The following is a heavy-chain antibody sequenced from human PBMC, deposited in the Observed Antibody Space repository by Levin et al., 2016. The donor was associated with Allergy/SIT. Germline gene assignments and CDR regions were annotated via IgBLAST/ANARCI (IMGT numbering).Heavy chain of an antibody. CDR1: GFTFSRYS. CDR2: ISSSGSYT. CDR3: ARVPSIAADDYFDY. D-gene: IGHD6-6*01. J-gene: IGHJ4*02. Sequence: GESLKISCAASGFTFSRYSINWVRQAPGKGLEWVSSISSSGSYTYYADSVKGRFTISRDNAKDSLYLQMNSLRAEDTAVYYCARVPSIAADDYFDYWGQGTLVTVSP. V-gene: IGHV3-21*01.